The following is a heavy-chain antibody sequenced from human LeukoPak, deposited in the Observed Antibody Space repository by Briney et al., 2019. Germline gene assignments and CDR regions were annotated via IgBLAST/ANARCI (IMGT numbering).Heavy chain of an antibody. CDR2: IYYSGST. CDR1: GGSISSYY. Sequence: SETLSPTCAVSGGSISSYYWSWIRQPPGKGLEWIGYIYYSGSTNYNPSLKSRVTISVDTSKNQFSLKLSSVTTADTAVYYCARLSYGGNEGDYWGQGTLVTVSS. D-gene: IGHD4-23*01. V-gene: IGHV4-59*08. CDR3: ARLSYGGNEGDY. J-gene: IGHJ4*02.